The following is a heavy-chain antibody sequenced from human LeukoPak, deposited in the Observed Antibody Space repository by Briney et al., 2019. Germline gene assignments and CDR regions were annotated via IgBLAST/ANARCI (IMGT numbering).Heavy chain of an antibody. V-gene: IGHV4-59*01. CDR3: AQHSSSWIY. D-gene: IGHD6-13*01. CDR1: GGSISSYY. J-gene: IGHJ4*02. CDR2: IYYSGST. Sequence: PSETLSLTCTVSGGSISSYYWSWIRQPPGRGLEWIGYIYYSGSTNYNPSLKSRVTISVDTSKNQFSLKLSSVTAADTAVYYCAQHSSSWIYWGQGTLVTVSS.